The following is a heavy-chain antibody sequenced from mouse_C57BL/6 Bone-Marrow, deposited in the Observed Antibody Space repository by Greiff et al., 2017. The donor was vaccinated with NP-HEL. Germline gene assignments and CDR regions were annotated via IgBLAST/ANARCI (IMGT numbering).Heavy chain of an antibody. V-gene: IGHV1-81*01. J-gene: IGHJ4*01. CDR2: IYPRSGNT. CDR3: ARAERDRYAMWY. Sequence: VQLQQSGAELVRPGASVKLSCKASGYTFTSYGISWVKQRTGQGLEWIGEIYPRSGNTYYNEKFKGKATLTADKSSSTVYMELRSLTSEDSAVYFCARAERDRYAMWYWGQGTSVTVSS. CDR1: GYTFTSYG.